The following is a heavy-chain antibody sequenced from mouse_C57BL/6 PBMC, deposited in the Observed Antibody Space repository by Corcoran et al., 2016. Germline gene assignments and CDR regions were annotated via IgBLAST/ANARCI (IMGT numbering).Heavy chain of an antibody. V-gene: IGHV1-19*01. D-gene: IGHD1-1*01. CDR3: ARGSSFPDV. CDR1: GYTFTDYY. Sequence: EVQLQQSGPVLVKPGASVKMSCKASGYTFTDYYMNWVKQSHGKSLEWIGVINPYNGGTSYNQKFKGKATLTVDKSSSTAYMELNSLTSEDSAVYYCARGSSFPDVWGTGTTVTVSS. CDR2: INPYNGGT. J-gene: IGHJ1*03.